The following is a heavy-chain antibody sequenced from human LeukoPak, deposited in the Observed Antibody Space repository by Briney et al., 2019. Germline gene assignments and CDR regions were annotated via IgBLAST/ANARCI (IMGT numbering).Heavy chain of an antibody. Sequence: PGRSLRLSCAASGFTFSSYGMHWVRQAPGKGLEWVAVIWYDGSNKYYADSVKGRFTISRDNAKNSLYLQMNSLRDEDTAVYYCARGYDTSGHPDYWGQGTLVTVSS. V-gene: IGHV3-33*01. D-gene: IGHD3-22*01. J-gene: IGHJ4*02. CDR2: IWYDGSNK. CDR1: GFTFSSYG. CDR3: ARGYDTSGHPDY.